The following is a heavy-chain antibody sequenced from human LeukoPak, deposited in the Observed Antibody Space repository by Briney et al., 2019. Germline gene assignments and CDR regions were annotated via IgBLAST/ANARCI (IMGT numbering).Heavy chain of an antibody. V-gene: IGHV1-69*05. Sequence: EASVNVSCKSSGGIFSSYAFSWVRQAPGQGLEWMGGIIPIFGTANYAQKFQGRVTITTDESTSTPYMELNVLRSEDTAVYYCAPDQIHCGGDCYPVGSTYWGPGKLVTVSS. D-gene: IGHD2-21*02. J-gene: IGHJ4*02. CDR3: APDQIHCGGDCYPVGSTY. CDR1: GGIFSSYA. CDR2: IIPIFGTA.